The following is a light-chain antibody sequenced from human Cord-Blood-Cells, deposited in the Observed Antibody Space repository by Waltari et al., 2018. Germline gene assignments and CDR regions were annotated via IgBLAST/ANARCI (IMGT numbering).Light chain of an antibody. CDR2: AAS. CDR1: QRISSY. CDR3: QQSYSTPWT. J-gene: IGKJ1*01. Sequence: DIQMTQSPSSLSASVGDRVTITCWASQRISSYLNWYQQKPGKAPKLLIYAASSLQSGVPSRFSGSGSGTDFTLTISSLQPEDFATYYCQQSYSTPWTFGQGTKVEIK. V-gene: IGKV1-39*01.